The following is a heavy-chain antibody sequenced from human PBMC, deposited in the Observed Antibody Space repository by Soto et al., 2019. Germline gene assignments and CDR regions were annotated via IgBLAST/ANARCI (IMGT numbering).Heavy chain of an antibody. CDR3: ARGYETSGYYQLDY. CDR2: ISHDGSKK. V-gene: IGHV3-30*03. J-gene: IGHJ4*02. CDR1: EFTFSSYG. D-gene: IGHD3-22*01. Sequence: QVQLVESGGGVVQPGRSLSLSCAASEFTFSSYGMHWVRQAPGKGLEWVAVISHDGSKKYYADSVKGRFTISRDNSKNMLYLQMNSLRAEDTAVYYCARGYETSGYYQLDYWGQGTLVTVSS.